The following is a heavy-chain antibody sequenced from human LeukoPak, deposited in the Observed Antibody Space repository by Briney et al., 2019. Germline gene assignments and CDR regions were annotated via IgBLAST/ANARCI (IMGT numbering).Heavy chain of an antibody. Sequence: VASVKLSCKASGYTFSTYYLHWVRQAPGKGLEWVGLIHPGIGFTNYAQKFRGRVTMTTDTATTTVHMELTSLKSEDTAVYYCARDRPHNWFDPWGQGTLVTVSP. CDR1: GYTFSTYY. V-gene: IGHV1-46*01. J-gene: IGHJ5*02. CDR3: ARDRPHNWFDP. CDR2: IHPGIGFT.